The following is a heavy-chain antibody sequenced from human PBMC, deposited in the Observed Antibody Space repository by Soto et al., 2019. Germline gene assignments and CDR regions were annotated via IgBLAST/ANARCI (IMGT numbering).Heavy chain of an antibody. CDR2: ISSSSSTI. CDR3: ARGEGSSYDLFSKWFDP. Sequence: GGSLRLSCAASGFTFSSYSMNWVRQAPGKGLEWVSYISSSSSTIYYADSVKGRFTISRDNAKNSLYLQMNSLRAEDTAVYYCARGEGSSYDLFSKWFDPWGKGTLVTSPQ. V-gene: IGHV3-48*01. J-gene: IGHJ5*02. D-gene: IGHD6-13*01. CDR1: GFTFSSYS.